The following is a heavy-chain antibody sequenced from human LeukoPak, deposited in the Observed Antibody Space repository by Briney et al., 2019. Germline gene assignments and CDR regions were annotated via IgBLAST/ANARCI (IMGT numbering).Heavy chain of an antibody. CDR2: ISYDGSNK. Sequence: PGGSLRLSCAASGFTFSSYGMHWVRQAPGKGLEWVAVISYDGSNKYYADSVKGRFTISRDNSKNTLYLQMNSLRAEDTAVYYCATDSSGWSYYYYYYMDVWGKGTTVTISS. J-gene: IGHJ6*03. V-gene: IGHV3-30*03. D-gene: IGHD6-19*01. CDR1: GFTFSSYG. CDR3: ATDSSGWSYYYYYYMDV.